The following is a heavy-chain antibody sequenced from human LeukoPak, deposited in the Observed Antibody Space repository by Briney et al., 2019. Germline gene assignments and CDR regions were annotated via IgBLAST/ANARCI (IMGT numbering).Heavy chain of an antibody. CDR2: INHSGST. J-gene: IGHJ6*03. CDR3: ACSAQYSYYYYMDV. D-gene: IGHD2/OR15-2a*01. V-gene: IGHV4-34*01. CDR1: GGSFSGYY. Sequence: SETLSLTCAVYGGSFSGYYWSWIRQPPGKGLEWIGEINHSGSTNYNPSLKSRVTISVDTSKNQLSLKVNSVTAADTAEYYCACSAQYSYYYYMDVWGKGTTVTVSS.